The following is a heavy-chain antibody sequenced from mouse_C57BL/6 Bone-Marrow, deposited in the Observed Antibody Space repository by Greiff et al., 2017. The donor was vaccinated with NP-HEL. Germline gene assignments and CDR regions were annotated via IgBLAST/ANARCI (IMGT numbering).Heavy chain of an antibody. J-gene: IGHJ3*01. CDR1: GFTFSSYT. Sequence: EVQRVESGGGFVKPGGSLKLSCAASGFTFSSYTMSWVRQTPEKRLEWVATISGGGGNTYYPDSVKGRFTISRDNAKNTLYLQMSSLRSEDTALYYCARSSGYERFAYWGQGTLVTVSA. CDR2: ISGGGGNT. V-gene: IGHV5-9*01. CDR3: ARSSGYERFAY. D-gene: IGHD3-2*02.